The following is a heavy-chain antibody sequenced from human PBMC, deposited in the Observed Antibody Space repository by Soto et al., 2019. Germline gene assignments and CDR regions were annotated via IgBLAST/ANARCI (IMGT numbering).Heavy chain of an antibody. J-gene: IGHJ4*02. CDR3: VRDCRVSYGYGPFDY. D-gene: IGHD5-18*01. CDR1: GFKFSSYW. V-gene: IGHV3-7*03. CDR2: IKQDVGEK. Sequence: VGSLRLSFAASGFKFSSYWMSWVRQAPGKGLEWVANIKQDVGEKYYVDSVKGRFTISRDNAKNSLYLQMNSLRGDETAVYYCVRDCRVSYGYGPFDYWGQGTLVTVSS.